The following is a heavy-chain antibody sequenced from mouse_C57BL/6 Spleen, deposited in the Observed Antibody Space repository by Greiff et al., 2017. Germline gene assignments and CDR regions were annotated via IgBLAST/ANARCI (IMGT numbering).Heavy chain of an antibody. CDR3: ARGPLKNAMDY. CDR1: GYAFSSSW. CDR2: IYPADGDT. J-gene: IGHJ4*01. Sequence: VQLQQSGPELVKPGASVKISCKASGYAFSSSWMNWVKQRPGKGLEWIGRIYPADGDTNYNGKFKGKATLTADKSSSTAYMQLSILTSEDSAVYFCARGPLKNAMDYWGQGTSVTVSS. V-gene: IGHV1-82*01.